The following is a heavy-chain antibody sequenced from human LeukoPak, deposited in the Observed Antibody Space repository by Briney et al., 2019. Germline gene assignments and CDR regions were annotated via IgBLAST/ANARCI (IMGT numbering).Heavy chain of an antibody. CDR2: INPNSGGT. CDR1: GYTFTDYY. Sequence: ASVKVSCKASGYTFTDYYLHWVRQAPGQGLEWMGWINPNSGGTNYAQKFHGRVTMTRDTSIGTAYMELSRLRSDDTAVYYCARDPVEMATTEFDYWGQGTLVTVSS. J-gene: IGHJ4*02. CDR3: ARDPVEMATTEFDY. V-gene: IGHV1-2*02. D-gene: IGHD5-24*01.